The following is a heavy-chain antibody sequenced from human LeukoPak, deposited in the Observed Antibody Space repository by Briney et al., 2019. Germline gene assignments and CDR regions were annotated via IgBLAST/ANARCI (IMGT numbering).Heavy chain of an antibody. D-gene: IGHD6-13*01. CDR1: GGSFSDNY. CDR2: INHSGSI. V-gene: IGHV4-34*01. Sequence: SETLSLTCAVYGGSFSDNYWSWIRQSPGKGLEWIGEINHSGSINYNPSLKSRITISVDTSNNQFSLRLSSVTAADTAVYYCARGADSGSWFWFDAWGQGSLVTVSS. J-gene: IGHJ5*02. CDR3: ARGADSGSWFWFDA.